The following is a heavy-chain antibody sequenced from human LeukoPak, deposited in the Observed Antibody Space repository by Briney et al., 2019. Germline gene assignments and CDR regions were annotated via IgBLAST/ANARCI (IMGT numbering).Heavy chain of an antibody. D-gene: IGHD2-15*01. V-gene: IGHV4-39*07. CDR2: MYYSGST. Sequence: PSETLSLTCTVSGGTISSSSYYWGWIRQPPGKGLEWIGSMYYSGSTYYNPSLKSRVAISVDTSKNQFSLKLSSVTVADTAVYYCARAPGYCSGGSCYDYFDYWGQGTLVTVSS. J-gene: IGHJ4*02. CDR3: ARAPGYCSGGSCYDYFDY. CDR1: GGTISSSSYY.